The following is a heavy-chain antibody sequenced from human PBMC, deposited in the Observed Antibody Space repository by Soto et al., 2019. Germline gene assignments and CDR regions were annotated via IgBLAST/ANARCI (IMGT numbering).Heavy chain of an antibody. CDR3: VSDRGYGHASVPYS. CDR1: GFTFTSYG. Sequence: QAHLVESGGGVVQPGRSLRLSCAASGFTFTSYGMHWVRQAPGTRLEWVAVISYDGGLQHYADSVKGRFTISRDNSKNIGRLQMNSLRAEDTAVYYCVSDRGYGHASVPYSWGQGTLVSVSS. V-gene: IGHV3-30*03. D-gene: IGHD5-18*01. J-gene: IGHJ4*02. CDR2: ISYDGGLQ.